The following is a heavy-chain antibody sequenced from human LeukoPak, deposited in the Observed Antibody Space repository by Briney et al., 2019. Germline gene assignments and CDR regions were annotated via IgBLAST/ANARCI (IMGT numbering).Heavy chain of an antibody. J-gene: IGHJ6*02. Sequence: PSETLSLTCTVSGGSISSGGYYWSWIRQPAGKGLEWIGRIYTSGSINYNPSLKSRVTMSVDTSKNQFSLKLSSVTAADTAVYYCARDPFVAYYRTQCYYYYGMDVWGQGTTVTVSS. CDR2: IYTSGSI. V-gene: IGHV4-61*02. D-gene: IGHD3-22*01. CDR3: ARDPFVAYYRTQCYYYYGMDV. CDR1: GGSISSGGYY.